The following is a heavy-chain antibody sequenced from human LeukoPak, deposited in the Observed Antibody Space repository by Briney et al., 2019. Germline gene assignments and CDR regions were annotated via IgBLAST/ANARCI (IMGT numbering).Heavy chain of an antibody. CDR1: GFTFSTYW. D-gene: IGHD1-1*01. Sequence: GGSLRLSCAASGFTFSTYWMSWVRQAPEKGLEWVANIKQDGSEKYNVDSVKGRFTISRDNAKNSLYLQMNSLRAEDTAVYFCASLSTGDAFDYWGQGTLVTVSS. CDR2: IKQDGSEK. J-gene: IGHJ4*02. V-gene: IGHV3-7*01. CDR3: ASLSTGDAFDY.